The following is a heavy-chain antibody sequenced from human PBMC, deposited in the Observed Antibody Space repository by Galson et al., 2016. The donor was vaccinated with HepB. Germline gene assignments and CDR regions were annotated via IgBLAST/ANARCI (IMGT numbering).Heavy chain of an antibody. CDR1: GYTFTNFP. Sequence: SVKVSCKASGYTFTNFPINWVRQAPGQRLEWMGWINTGNGDTRYSQSFQGRATITRDTSASTAYMELNTLTSEDKAGYYCVRDPVRGWAPFDYWGQGTLVTVSS. CDR3: VRDPVRGWAPFDY. CDR2: INTGNGDT. D-gene: IGHD6-19*01. V-gene: IGHV1-3*04. J-gene: IGHJ4*02.